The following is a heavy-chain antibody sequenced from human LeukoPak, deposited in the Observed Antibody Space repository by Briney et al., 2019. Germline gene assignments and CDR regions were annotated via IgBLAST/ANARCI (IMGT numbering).Heavy chain of an antibody. D-gene: IGHD5-18*01. CDR3: ARVGGYSYGWFDYYYYMDV. Sequence: SETLSPTCTVSGYSISSGYYWGWIRQPPGKGLEWIGSIYHSGSTYYNPSLKSRVTISVDTSKNQFSLKLSSVTAADTAVYYCARVGGYSYGWFDYYYYMDVWGKGTTVTVSS. CDR2: IYHSGST. J-gene: IGHJ6*03. CDR1: GYSISSGYY. V-gene: IGHV4-38-2*02.